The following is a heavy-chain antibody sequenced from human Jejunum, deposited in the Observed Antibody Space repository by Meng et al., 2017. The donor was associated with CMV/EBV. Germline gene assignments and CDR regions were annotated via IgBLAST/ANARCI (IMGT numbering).Heavy chain of an antibody. CDR3: ARGFSGAMGDY. CDR1: GGSFSSYF. V-gene: IGHV4-34*01. J-gene: IGHJ4*02. Sequence: SLTCTVYGGSFSSYFWNWIRQPPGKGLEWIGGVKHDRFTNYNTSLKSRVTISADTSKNQFSLRLNSVTAADTAVYYCARGFSGAMGDYWGQGALVTVSS. CDR2: VKHDRFT. D-gene: IGHD1-26*01.